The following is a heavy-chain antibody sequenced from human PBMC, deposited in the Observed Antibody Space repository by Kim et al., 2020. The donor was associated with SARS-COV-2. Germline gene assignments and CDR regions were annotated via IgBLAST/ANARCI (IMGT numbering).Heavy chain of an antibody. J-gene: IGHJ6*02. Sequence: SETLSLTCTVSGGSISSSSYYWGWIRQPPGKGLEWIGSIYYSGSTYYNPSLKSRVTISVDTSKNQFSLKLSSVTAADTAVYYCARDGPGSWSYYYYYGMDVWGQGTTVTVSS. CDR2: IYYSGST. V-gene: IGHV4-39*07. CDR3: ARDGPGSWSYYYYYGMDV. D-gene: IGHD6-13*01. CDR1: GGSISSSSYY.